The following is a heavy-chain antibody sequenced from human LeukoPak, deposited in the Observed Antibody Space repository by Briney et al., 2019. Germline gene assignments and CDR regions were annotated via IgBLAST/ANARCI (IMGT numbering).Heavy chain of an antibody. D-gene: IGHD2-2*01. CDR3: AKGGPEGYCSSTSCYTRAFDI. CDR1: GFTFSSYS. CDR2: ISSSSSYI. J-gene: IGHJ3*02. V-gene: IGHV3-21*01. Sequence: GGSLRLSCAASGFTFSSYSMNWVRQAPGKGLEWVSSISSSSSYIYYADSVKGRFTISRDNAKNSLYLQMNSLRAEDTAVYYCAKGGPEGYCSSTSCYTRAFDIWGQGTMVTVSS.